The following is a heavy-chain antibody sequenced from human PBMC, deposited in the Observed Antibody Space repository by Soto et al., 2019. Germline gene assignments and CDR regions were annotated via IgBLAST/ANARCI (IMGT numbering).Heavy chain of an antibody. Sequence: ASVKVSCKASGGTFSSYAISWVRQAPGQGLEWMGGIIPIFGTANYAQKFQGRVTITADESTSTAYMELSSLRSEDTAVYYCARGEDYGDSVHYYYGMDVWGQGTTVTVSS. J-gene: IGHJ6*02. CDR3: ARGEDYGDSVHYYYGMDV. D-gene: IGHD4-17*01. CDR2: IIPIFGTA. CDR1: GGTFSSYA. V-gene: IGHV1-69*13.